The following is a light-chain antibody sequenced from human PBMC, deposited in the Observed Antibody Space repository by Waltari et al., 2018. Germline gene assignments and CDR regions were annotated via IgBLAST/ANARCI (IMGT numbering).Light chain of an antibody. Sequence: YDLTQPFSVSVSPGQTATLTCSGDVLAEKHVRWFQQKPGQAPTLILYKDTERPSGIPERFSGSSSGSTVTLTIRGALLEDEADYHCHAAADNNWFFGGGTKLTVL. CDR1: VLAEKH. CDR3: HAAADNNWF. CDR2: KDT. J-gene: IGLJ2*01. V-gene: IGLV3-27*01.